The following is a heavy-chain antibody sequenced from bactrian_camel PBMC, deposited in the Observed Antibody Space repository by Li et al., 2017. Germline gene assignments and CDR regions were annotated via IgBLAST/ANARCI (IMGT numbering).Heavy chain of an antibody. CDR2: LGSPGST. V-gene: IGHV3S53*01. Sequence: HVQLVESGGGLVQSGGSLRLSCVASGYTVRRGCMGWFRQAPGKSREGIAALGSPGSTTYADSVRGRFTISQDSAENTLYLEMNSLKPEDTAMYYCAADQYIDCRHIHTPRFEYRGQGTQVTVS. CDR3: AADQYIDCRHIHTPRFEY. J-gene: IGHJ4*01. D-gene: IGHD1*01. CDR1: GYTVRRGC.